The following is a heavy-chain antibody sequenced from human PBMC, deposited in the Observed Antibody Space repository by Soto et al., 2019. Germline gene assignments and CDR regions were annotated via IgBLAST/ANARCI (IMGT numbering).Heavy chain of an antibody. D-gene: IGHD6-13*01. CDR3: AKDSAAGNAGSFDY. CDR2: ISYDGSNK. CDR1: GCTFSSYG. V-gene: IGHV3-30*18. Sequence: PGGSLRLSWAASGCTFSSYGIHWLRQAPGKGLEWVAVISYDGSNKYYADSVKGRFTISRDNSKNTLYLQMNSLRAEDTAVYYCAKDSAAGNAGSFDYWGQGTLVTVS. J-gene: IGHJ4*02.